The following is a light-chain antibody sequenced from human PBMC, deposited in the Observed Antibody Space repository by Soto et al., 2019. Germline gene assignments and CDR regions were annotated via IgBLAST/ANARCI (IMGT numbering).Light chain of an antibody. CDR3: QQYNSYST. J-gene: IGKJ1*01. Sequence: DIQMTQSPSTLSASVGDSVTITCRASQSISSWLAWYQQKPGKAPNLLIYTASTLEGGVPSRFSGSGSGTEFTLTISSLQPDDSATYYCQQYNSYSTFGQGTKVEIK. CDR1: QSISSW. V-gene: IGKV1-5*03. CDR2: TAS.